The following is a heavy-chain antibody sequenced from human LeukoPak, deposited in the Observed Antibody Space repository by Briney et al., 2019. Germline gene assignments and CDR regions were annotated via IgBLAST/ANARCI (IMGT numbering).Heavy chain of an antibody. V-gene: IGHV1-24*01. CDR3: ATVLAWLDWFFDY. J-gene: IGHJ4*02. D-gene: IGHD3-9*01. CDR2: FDPEDGET. Sequence: ASVKVSCKVSGYTLTELSMHWVRQAPGKGLEWMGGFDPEDGETIYAQKFQGRVTMTEDTSTDSAYMELSSLRSEDTAVYYCATVLAWLDWFFDYWGQGTLVTVSS. CDR1: GYTLTELS.